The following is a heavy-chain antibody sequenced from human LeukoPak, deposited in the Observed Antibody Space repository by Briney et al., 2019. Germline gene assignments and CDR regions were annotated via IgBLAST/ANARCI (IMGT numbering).Heavy chain of an antibody. Sequence: PGGSLRLSCAASGFTLSSYSMNWVRQAPGKGLEWVSGISGSGGATYYADSVKGRFTISRGDPHNTLYLQMNSLRAEDTAVYFCARGGVDYYGSGTYYLMYYFDYWGQGALVTVSS. V-gene: IGHV3-23*01. J-gene: IGHJ4*02. CDR3: ARGGVDYYGSGTYYLMYYFDY. D-gene: IGHD3-10*01. CDR2: ISGSGGAT. CDR1: GFTLSSYS.